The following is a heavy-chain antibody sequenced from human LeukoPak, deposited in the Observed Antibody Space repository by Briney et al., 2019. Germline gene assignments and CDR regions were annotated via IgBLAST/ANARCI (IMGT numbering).Heavy chain of an antibody. V-gene: IGHV3-48*04. CDR1: GFDFSTYS. Sequence: GGSLRLSCAASGFDFSTYSIDWVRQAPGKGLEWVSYISSSSSNIYHADSVKGRFTISRDNAKNSLHLQMNSLRAEDTAVYYCASQTVGAIRPYYFVYWGQGTLVTVSS. CDR2: ISSSSSNI. D-gene: IGHD1-26*01. CDR3: ASQTVGAIRPYYFVY. J-gene: IGHJ4*02.